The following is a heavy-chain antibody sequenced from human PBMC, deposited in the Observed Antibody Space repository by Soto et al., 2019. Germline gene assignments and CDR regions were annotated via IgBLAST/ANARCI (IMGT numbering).Heavy chain of an antibody. CDR2: IYYSGST. V-gene: IGHV4-31*03. Sequence: NPSETLSLTCTVSGGSISSGGYYWSWIRQHPGKGLEWIGYIYYSGSTYYNPSLKSRVTISVDTSKNQFSLKLSSVTAADTAVYYCARAKGGSYSPYDYWGQGTLVTVSS. CDR1: GGSISSGGYY. J-gene: IGHJ4*02. D-gene: IGHD1-26*01. CDR3: ARAKGGSYSPYDY.